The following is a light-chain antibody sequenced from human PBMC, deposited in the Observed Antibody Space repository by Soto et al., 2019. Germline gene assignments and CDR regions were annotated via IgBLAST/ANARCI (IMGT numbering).Light chain of an antibody. CDR2: EVS. CDR1: SSDIGGYNY. Sequence: QSALTQPASVSGSPGQSITISCAGTSSDIGGYNYVSWYQQHPGKAPKVMIYEVSNRPSGVSNRFSGSKSGNTASLTISGLQAEDEADYYCTSYTSSSTLYVFGTGTKLTLL. V-gene: IGLV2-14*01. J-gene: IGLJ1*01. CDR3: TSYTSSSTLYV.